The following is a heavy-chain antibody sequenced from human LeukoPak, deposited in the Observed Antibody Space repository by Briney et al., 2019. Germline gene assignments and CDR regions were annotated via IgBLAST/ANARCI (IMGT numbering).Heavy chain of an antibody. CDR2: ITPSDGST. J-gene: IGHJ4*02. CDR1: GYTFTNYH. D-gene: IGHD2-21*01. V-gene: IGHV1-46*01. Sequence: ASVKVSCKASGYTFTNYHMHWVRQAPGQGLEWMGMITPSDGSTNYAQKFQGRVTMTRDMSTSTVYMELSSLISEDTAVYYCARVGGWCRYFFDYWGQGTLLTVSS. CDR3: ARVGGWCRYFFDY.